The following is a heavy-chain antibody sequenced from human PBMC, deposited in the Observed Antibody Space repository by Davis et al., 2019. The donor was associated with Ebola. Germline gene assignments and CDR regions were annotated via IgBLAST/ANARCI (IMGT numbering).Heavy chain of an antibody. CDR3: ARTQAARPRGHLDY. CDR1: GYTFTGYY. V-gene: IGHV1-2*02. D-gene: IGHD6-6*01. CDR2: INPNSGGT. Sequence: ASVKVSCKASGYTFTGYYMHWVRQAPGQGLEWMGWINPNSGGTNYAQKFQGRVTMTRDTSISTAYMELSRLRSDDTAVYYCARTQAARPRGHLDYWGQGTLVTVSS. J-gene: IGHJ4*02.